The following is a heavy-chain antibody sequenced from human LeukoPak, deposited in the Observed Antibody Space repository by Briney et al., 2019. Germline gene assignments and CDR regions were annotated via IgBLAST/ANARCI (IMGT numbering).Heavy chain of an antibody. Sequence: PSETLSLTCTVSGGSISSCYWSWIRQPPGKGLEWIGYIYYSGSTNYNPSLKSRVTISVDTSKNQFSLKLSSVTAADTAVYYCARSSGGNYYDSRAPCKDAFDIWGQGTMVTVSS. D-gene: IGHD3-22*01. V-gene: IGHV4-59*08. CDR3: ARSSGGNYYDSRAPCKDAFDI. CDR1: GGSISSCY. CDR2: IYYSGST. J-gene: IGHJ3*02.